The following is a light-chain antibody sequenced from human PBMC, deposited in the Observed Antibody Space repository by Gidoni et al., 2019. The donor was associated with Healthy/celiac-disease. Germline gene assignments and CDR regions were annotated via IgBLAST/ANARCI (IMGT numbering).Light chain of an antibody. Sequence: EIVLTQSPATLSLSPGERATLSCRASQSVSSYLAWYQQKPGQAPRLLIYDASNRATGIPARFSGGGSGTDFTLTISSLEHEDFAVYYCQQRSNWPRFTFGPGTKVDIK. CDR3: QQRSNWPRFT. V-gene: IGKV3-11*01. J-gene: IGKJ3*01. CDR2: DAS. CDR1: QSVSSY.